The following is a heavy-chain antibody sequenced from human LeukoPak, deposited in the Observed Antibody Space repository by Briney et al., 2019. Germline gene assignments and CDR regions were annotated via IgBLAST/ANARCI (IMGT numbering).Heavy chain of an antibody. Sequence: SETLSLTCAVSGGSISSSNWWSWVRQPPGKGLEWIGAIYHSGSTNYNPSLKSRVTIPVDKSKNQFSLKLSSVTAADTAVYYCARGQDGDYGRFDPWGQGTLVTVSS. J-gene: IGHJ5*02. V-gene: IGHV4-4*02. D-gene: IGHD4-17*01. CDR1: GGSISSSNW. CDR2: IYHSGST. CDR3: ARGQDGDYGRFDP.